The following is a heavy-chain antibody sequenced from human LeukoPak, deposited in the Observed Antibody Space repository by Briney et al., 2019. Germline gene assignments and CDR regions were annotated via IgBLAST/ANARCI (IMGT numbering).Heavy chain of an antibody. V-gene: IGHV3-23*01. CDR1: GFNFDSYA. J-gene: IGHJ3*02. Sequence: PGGSLRLSCAASGFNFDSYAMNWVRQAPGKGPEWVPFIRGWGAKKFYTDSMKGRFTISRDNSKYTLYLQMNSQIAEDTAIYDCVKCSSGYGNVALDIWGQGTMVTVSS. CDR2: IRGWGAKK. D-gene: IGHD3-16*01. CDR3: VKCSSGYGNVALDI.